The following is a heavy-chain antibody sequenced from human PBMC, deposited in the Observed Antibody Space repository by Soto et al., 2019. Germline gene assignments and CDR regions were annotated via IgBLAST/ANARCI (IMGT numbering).Heavy chain of an antibody. CDR1: GYTFTSYA. J-gene: IGHJ4*02. CDR3: ARDATAGLNDY. Sequence: QVQLVQSGAEVKKPGASVKVSCKASGYTFTSYAISWVRQAPGQWLEWMGWISAYNGNTNYAQNFQGRVTITTDTATTTAYMELRSLRSDDTAVYYCARDATAGLNDYLGQGTLVTVST. CDR2: ISAYNGNT. D-gene: IGHD6-13*01. V-gene: IGHV1-18*01.